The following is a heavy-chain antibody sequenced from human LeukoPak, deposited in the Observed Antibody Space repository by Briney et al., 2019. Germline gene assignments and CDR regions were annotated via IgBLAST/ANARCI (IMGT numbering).Heavy chain of an antibody. D-gene: IGHD3-10*01. Sequence: PSGTLSVTCTVSGGSISSSSYYLGWISHPPRKGLEWLGCIYYVGSTYSKPSLKSGVTISVATSRTHFSWKRTSLAAAATAVYYCARHWRVLLWSGNWFDPWGQGTLVTVSS. V-gene: IGHV4-39*01. J-gene: IGHJ5*02. CDR3: ARHWRVLLWSGNWFDP. CDR2: IYYVGST. CDR1: GGSISSSSYY.